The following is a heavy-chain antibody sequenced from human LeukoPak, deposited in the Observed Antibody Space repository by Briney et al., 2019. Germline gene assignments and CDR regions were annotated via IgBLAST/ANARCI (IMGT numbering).Heavy chain of an antibody. Sequence: SETLSLTCTVSGGSISSYYWSWLRQPPGKGLEGIGYIYNSGSTNYNLSLKSRVTISVDTSKNQFSLKLSSVTAADTAVYYCARARGYSYGYEVPFDPWGQGTLVTVSS. D-gene: IGHD5-18*01. CDR3: ARARGYSYGYEVPFDP. V-gene: IGHV4-59*08. CDR2: IYNSGST. J-gene: IGHJ5*02. CDR1: GGSISSYY.